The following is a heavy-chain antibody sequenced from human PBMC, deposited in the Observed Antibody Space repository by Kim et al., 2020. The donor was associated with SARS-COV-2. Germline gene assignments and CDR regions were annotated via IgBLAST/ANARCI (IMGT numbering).Heavy chain of an antibody. D-gene: IGHD3-3*01. Sequence: ASVKVSCKASGYTFTSYGISWVRQAPGQGLEWMGWISAYNGNTHYAQKLQGRVTMTTDTSTSTAYMELRGLRSDDTAVYYCAGSGADFWSGYYGGWFDPWGQGTLVTVSS. J-gene: IGHJ5*02. V-gene: IGHV1-18*01. CDR1: GYTFTSYG. CDR3: AGSGADFWSGYYGGWFDP. CDR2: ISAYNGNT.